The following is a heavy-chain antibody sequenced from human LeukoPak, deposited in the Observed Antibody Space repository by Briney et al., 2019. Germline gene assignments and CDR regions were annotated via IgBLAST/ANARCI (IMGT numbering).Heavy chain of an antibody. J-gene: IGHJ3*02. D-gene: IGHD1-26*01. Sequence: TGGSLRLSCAASGFTSSSYWMSWVRQAPGKGLEWVANIKQDGSEKYYVDSVKGRFTISRDNAKNSLYLQMNSLRAEDTAVYYCARQTELLSAFDIWGQGTMVTVSS. CDR3: ARQTELLSAFDI. V-gene: IGHV3-7*01. CDR1: GFTSSSYW. CDR2: IKQDGSEK.